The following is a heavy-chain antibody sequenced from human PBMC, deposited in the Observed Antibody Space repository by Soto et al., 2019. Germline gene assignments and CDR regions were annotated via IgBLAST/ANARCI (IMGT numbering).Heavy chain of an antibody. J-gene: IGHJ5*02. CDR2: IYHSGRT. V-gene: IGHV4-38-2*01. D-gene: IGHD3-10*01. Sequence: QVQLQESGPGLVKPSETLSLTCGVSGYSISRGYYWGWIRQPPGKGLEWIGSIYHSGRTYYNPTLKIAVTISVDVSKNQFYLKLNSVTDTDTAVYYCARIESIGGFGEFLSWVDPWGQGTLVTVSS. CDR3: ARIESIGGFGEFLSWVDP. CDR1: GYSISRGYY.